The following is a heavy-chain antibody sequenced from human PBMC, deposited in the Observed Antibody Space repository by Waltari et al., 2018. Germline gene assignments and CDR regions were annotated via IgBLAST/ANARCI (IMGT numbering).Heavy chain of an antibody. CDR3: ARGYYDSSGYYYRY. V-gene: IGHV1-8*03. CDR1: GYTFTSYD. D-gene: IGHD3-22*01. Sequence: QVQLVQSGAEVKKPGASVKVSCKASGYTFTSYDINWVRQATGQGLEWMGWMNPNIGNTGYAQKFQGRVTITRNTSISTAYMELSSLRSEDTAVYYCARGYYDSSGYYYRYWGQGTLVTVSS. J-gene: IGHJ4*02. CDR2: MNPNIGNT.